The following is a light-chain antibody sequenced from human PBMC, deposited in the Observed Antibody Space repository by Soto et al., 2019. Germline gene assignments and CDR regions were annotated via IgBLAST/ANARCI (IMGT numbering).Light chain of an antibody. J-gene: IGKJ1*01. CDR1: QSVDSAF. CDR3: QQYASSLT. Sequence: EIVLTQSPDSLSLSLGERATLSCRASQSVDSAFFAWYQQKPGQPPRLLMYGASRRATGIPDRFSGSGSGTDFTLTISRLEPEDFAVYYCQQYASSLTLGQGIKVEI. V-gene: IGKV3-20*01. CDR2: GAS.